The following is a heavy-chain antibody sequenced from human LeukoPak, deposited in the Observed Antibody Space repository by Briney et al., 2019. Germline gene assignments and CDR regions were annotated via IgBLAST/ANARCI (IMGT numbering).Heavy chain of an antibody. V-gene: IGHV4-34*01. CDR1: GGSFSGYY. CDR3: ARVNYDFWSGYYVGHYFDY. CDR2: INHSGST. Sequence: SETLSLTCAVYGGSFSGYYWSWIRQPPGKGLEWMGEINHSGSTNYNPSLKSRVTISVDTSKNQFSLKLSSVTAADTAVYYCARVNYDFWSGYYVGHYFDYWGQGTLVTVSS. J-gene: IGHJ4*02. D-gene: IGHD3-3*01.